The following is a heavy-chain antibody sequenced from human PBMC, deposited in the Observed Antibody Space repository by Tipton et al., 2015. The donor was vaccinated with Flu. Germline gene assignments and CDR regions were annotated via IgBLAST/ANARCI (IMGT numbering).Heavy chain of an antibody. Sequence: TLSLTCAVSGGSISSSNWWSWVRQPPGKGLEWIGEIYHSGSTDYSPSLKSRVTMSIDRSNSQLSLKVKSVTAADTAVYYCATGALDFWGQGTMVAVSS. J-gene: IGHJ3*01. CDR2: IYHSGST. CDR3: ATGALDF. CDR1: GGSISSSNW. V-gene: IGHV4-4*02.